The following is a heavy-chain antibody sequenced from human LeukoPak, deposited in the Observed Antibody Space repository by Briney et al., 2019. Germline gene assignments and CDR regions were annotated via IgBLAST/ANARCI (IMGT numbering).Heavy chain of an antibody. CDR1: GFTFNNYG. CDR3: AKDRSKTRDYFDY. D-gene: IGHD1/OR15-1a*01. V-gene: IGHV3-30*18. CDR2: ISYDGNNK. J-gene: IGHJ4*02. Sequence: GGSLRLSCEASGFTFNNYGMHWVRQAPGKGLEWVAIISYDGNNKYYADSVKGRFTISRDNSKNTLYLQMNSLRAEDTAVYYCAKDRSKTRDYFDYWGQGTLVTVSS.